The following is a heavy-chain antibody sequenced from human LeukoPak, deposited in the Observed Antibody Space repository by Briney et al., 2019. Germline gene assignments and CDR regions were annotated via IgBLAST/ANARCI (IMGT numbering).Heavy chain of an antibody. J-gene: IGHJ4*02. CDR2: IYYSGST. D-gene: IGHD3-22*01. Sequence: SETLSLTCTVSGGSISSSSYYWGWIRQPPGKGLEWIGSIYYSGSTYYNPSLKSRVTISVDTSKNQFSLKLSSVTAADTAVYYCARGQDYYDSSGYYYRSDFDYWGQGTLVTVSS. V-gene: IGHV4-39*01. CDR3: ARGQDYYDSSGYYYRSDFDY. CDR1: GGSISSSSYY.